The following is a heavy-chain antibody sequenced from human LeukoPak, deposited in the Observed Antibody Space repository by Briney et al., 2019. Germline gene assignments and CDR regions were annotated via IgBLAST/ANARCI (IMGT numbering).Heavy chain of an antibody. CDR1: GFTVSSNY. CDR2: IYSGGST. CDR3: ARRGTSSSLAHFDY. D-gene: IGHD6-13*01. V-gene: IGHV3-53*01. Sequence: GGSLRLSCAASGFTVSSNYMSCVRQAPGKGLEWVSVIYSGGSTYYADSVKGRFSLSRVHSKNTLYLLMNSLRAEDTAVYYCARRGTSSSLAHFDYWGQGTLVTVSS. J-gene: IGHJ4*02.